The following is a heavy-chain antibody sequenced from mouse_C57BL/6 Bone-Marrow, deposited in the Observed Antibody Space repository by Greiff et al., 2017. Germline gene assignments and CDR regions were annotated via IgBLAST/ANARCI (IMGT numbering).Heavy chain of an antibody. J-gene: IGHJ2*01. CDR2: IDPENGDT. CDR1: GFNIKDDY. V-gene: IGHV14-4*01. Sequence: VQLQQSGAELVRPGASVKLSCTASGFNIKDDYMHWVKQRPEQGLEWIGWIDPENGDTEYASKFPGKDTITADTSSNTAYLQLSSLTSEDTAVYYCTTVWAFDYWGQGTTLTVSS. CDR3: TTVWAFDY.